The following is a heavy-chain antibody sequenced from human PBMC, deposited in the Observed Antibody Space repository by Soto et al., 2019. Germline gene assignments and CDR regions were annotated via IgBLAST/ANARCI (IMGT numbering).Heavy chain of an antibody. CDR1: GGSINNYY. D-gene: IGHD2-15*01. CDR2: IYYSGST. Sequence: PSETLSLTCTVSGGSINNYYWSWIRQPPGKGLEWIAYIYYSGSTNYNPSLKSRVTVSIDTSKNQFSLELSSMTAADTAVYYCARTYCSGGSCYSSAPNHFDFWGQGALVTVSS. CDR3: ARTYCSGGSCYSSAPNHFDF. J-gene: IGHJ4*02. V-gene: IGHV4-59*01.